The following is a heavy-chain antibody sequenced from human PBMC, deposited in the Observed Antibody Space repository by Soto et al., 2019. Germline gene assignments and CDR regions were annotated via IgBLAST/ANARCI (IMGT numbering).Heavy chain of an antibody. CDR2: IFYSGSS. CDR1: GGSISTYY. J-gene: IGHJ4*02. V-gene: IGHV4-59*08. Sequence: SDTLSLTCTVSGGSISTYYWNWIRQPPGKGLEWIGYIFYSGSSNYNPSLKSRVTLSVDTSKNQFSLEVTSVTAVDTAVYYCARSSGFTNSWDYWGQGALVTVSS. CDR3: ARSSGFTNSWDY. D-gene: IGHD2-15*01.